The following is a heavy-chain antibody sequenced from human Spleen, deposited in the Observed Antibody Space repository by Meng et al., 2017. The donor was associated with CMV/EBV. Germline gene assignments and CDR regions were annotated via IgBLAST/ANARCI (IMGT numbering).Heavy chain of an antibody. CDR3: ARDPWGCSSTSCPKYFQH. D-gene: IGHD2-2*01. CDR1: FPGYS. J-gene: IGHJ1*01. Sequence: FPGYSMHWVRQAPGQGLEWMGLINPSGGSTSYAQKFQGRVPMTRDTSTSTVYMELSSLTSEDTAVCYCARDPWGCSSTSCPKYFQHWGQGTLVTVSS. CDR2: INPSGGST. V-gene: IGHV1-46*01.